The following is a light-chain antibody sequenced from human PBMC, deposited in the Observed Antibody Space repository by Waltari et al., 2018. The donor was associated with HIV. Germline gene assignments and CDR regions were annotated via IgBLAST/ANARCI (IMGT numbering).Light chain of an antibody. CDR1: ALPNQY. CDR2: KDN. CDR3: QSADSSGTVV. V-gene: IGLV3-25*03. J-gene: IGLJ2*01. Sequence: SYELTQPPSVSVSPGQTARITCSGDALPNQYAYWYKQKPGQAPVLVIDKDNGRPSGIPERISGSSSGTTVTLTISGVQAEDEADYYCQSADSSGTVVFGGGTKLTVL.